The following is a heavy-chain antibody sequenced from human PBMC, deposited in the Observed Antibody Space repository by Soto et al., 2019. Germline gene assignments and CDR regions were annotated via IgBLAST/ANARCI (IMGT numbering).Heavy chain of an antibody. D-gene: IGHD6-13*01. CDR3: ARDRGDEYSSSWYADAFDI. CDR2: ISSSGSTI. CDR1: GFTFSDYY. V-gene: IGHV3-11*01. Sequence: RLSCAASGFTFSDYYMSWIRQAPVKGLEWVSYISSSGSTIYYADSVKGRFTISRDNAKNSLYLQMNSLRAEDTAVYYCARDRGDEYSSSWYADAFDIWGQGTMVTVSS. J-gene: IGHJ3*02.